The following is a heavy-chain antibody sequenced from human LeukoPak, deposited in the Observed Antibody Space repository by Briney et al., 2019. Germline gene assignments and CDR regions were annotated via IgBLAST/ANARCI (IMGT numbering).Heavy chain of an antibody. D-gene: IGHD3-16*01. CDR1: GVSFSTTW. V-gene: IGHV3-74*01. CDR2: VSSDGSRT. J-gene: IGHJ4*02. CDR3: ATDGAYGLTH. Sequence: GGSLRLSCAASGVSFSTTWMHWVRQAPGKGLTWVSHVSSDGSRTYADSVKGRFTVSRDNNKDMVYLQMSSLRAEDTAVYYCATDGAYGLTHWGQGTLVTVSS.